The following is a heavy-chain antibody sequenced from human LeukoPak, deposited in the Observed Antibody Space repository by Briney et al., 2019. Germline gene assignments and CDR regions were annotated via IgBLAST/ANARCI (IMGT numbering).Heavy chain of an antibody. CDR2: INSDGSST. CDR1: GFTFSSYW. V-gene: IGHV3-74*01. Sequence: PGGSLRLSCAASGFTFSSYWMHWVRQAPGKGLVWVSRINSDGSSTSYADSVKGRFTISRDNAKNTLYLQMNSLRAEDTAVYYCARWGYDTMISQKAAFDIWGQGTMVTVSS. J-gene: IGHJ3*02. CDR3: ARWGYDTMISQKAAFDI. D-gene: IGHD3-22*01.